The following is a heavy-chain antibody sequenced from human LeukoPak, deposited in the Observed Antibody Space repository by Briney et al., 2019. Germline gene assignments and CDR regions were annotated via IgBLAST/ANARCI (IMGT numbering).Heavy chain of an antibody. CDR1: GFTFSSYA. D-gene: IGHD3-22*01. J-gene: IGHJ4*02. CDR3: ARDGSYYDSSGSYYYFDY. V-gene: IGHV3-53*01. CDR2: FYSGGST. Sequence: GSLRLSFSASGFTFSSYAMSRVRPAPGEGLEWGSVFYSGGSTYYADSVKGRFTISRDNSKNTLYLQMNSLRAEDTAVYYCARDGSYYDSSGSYYYFDYWGQGTLVTVSS.